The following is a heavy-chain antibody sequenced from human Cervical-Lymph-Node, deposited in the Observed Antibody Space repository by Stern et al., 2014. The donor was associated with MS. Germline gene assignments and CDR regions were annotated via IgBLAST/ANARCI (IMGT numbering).Heavy chain of an antibody. CDR1: GFTFNNFW. J-gene: IGHJ1*01. Sequence: VQLVESGGGLVQPGGSLRLSCAASGFTFNNFWMSWVRQAPGKGLEWVANIKQDGSEKFYVDSVKGRFTISRDNAKTSLYLQMNSLRAEDTAVYYCASPSGTFYAEYFPHWGQGTLVPVSS. CDR3: ASPSGTFYAEYFPH. CDR2: IKQDGSEK. V-gene: IGHV3-7*01. D-gene: IGHD1-26*01.